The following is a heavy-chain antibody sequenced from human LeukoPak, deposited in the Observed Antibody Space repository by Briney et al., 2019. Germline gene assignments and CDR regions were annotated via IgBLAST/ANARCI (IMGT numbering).Heavy chain of an antibody. V-gene: IGHV3-33*08. CDR2: IWYDGSNK. Sequence: GGSLRLSCAASGFTFSSYSMNWVRQAPGKGLEWVAVIWYDGSNKYYADSVKGRFTISRDNSKNTLYLQMNSLRAEDTAVYYCARGNARGPFDYWGQGTLVTVSS. D-gene: IGHD3-10*02. CDR3: ARGNARGPFDY. J-gene: IGHJ4*02. CDR1: GFTFSSYS.